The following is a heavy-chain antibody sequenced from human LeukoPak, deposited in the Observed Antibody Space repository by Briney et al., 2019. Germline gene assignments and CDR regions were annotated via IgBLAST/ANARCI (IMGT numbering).Heavy chain of an antibody. CDR3: ARQGYDMSWFDP. D-gene: IGHD3-9*01. J-gene: IGHJ5*02. V-gene: IGHV4-39*01. Sequence: PSETLSLTCIVSGDSIRSTSHYWAWIRQSPGKRLEWIGSIYYSGSTYFNPSLKSRVTISVVTSKNQFSLSLTSVIAADTAVYYCARQGYDMSWFDPWGQGTLVTVSS. CDR1: GDSIRSTSHY. CDR2: IYYSGST.